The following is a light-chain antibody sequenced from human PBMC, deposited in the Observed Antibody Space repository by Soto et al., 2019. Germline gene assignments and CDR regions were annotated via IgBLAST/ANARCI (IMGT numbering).Light chain of an antibody. Sequence: DIQMTQSPSTLSASVGDRVTITCRPSQSIDNFLNWYQQKPGKAPNLLIYAASSLQSGVSSRFSGSGSGTDFTLTISSLQPEDSATYYCQQSYSLPYTFGQGTKV. CDR3: QQSYSLPYT. J-gene: IGKJ2*01. CDR2: AAS. V-gene: IGKV1-39*01. CDR1: QSIDNF.